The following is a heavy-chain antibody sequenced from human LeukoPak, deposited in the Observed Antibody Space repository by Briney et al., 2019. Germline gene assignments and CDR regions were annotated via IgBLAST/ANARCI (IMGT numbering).Heavy chain of an antibody. Sequence: GGSLRLSCAASGFTFRSYAMSWVRQAPGKGLKWVSAISDNDSGTYYADSVKGRFTISRDNSKNTLYLQMNSLRAEDTALYYCAKGYGYSSSWTSNYYFYGLDVWGQGTTVTVSS. CDR1: GFTFRSYA. V-gene: IGHV3-23*01. D-gene: IGHD6-13*01. CDR2: ISDNDSGT. CDR3: AKGYGYSSSWTSNYYFYGLDV. J-gene: IGHJ6*02.